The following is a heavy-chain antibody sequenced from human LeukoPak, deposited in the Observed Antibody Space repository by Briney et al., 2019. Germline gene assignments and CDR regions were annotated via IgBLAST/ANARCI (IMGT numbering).Heavy chain of an antibody. CDR1: GGSISSSYYY. J-gene: IGHJ6*03. V-gene: IGHV4-39*01. CDR3: ARHWDYYYYVDV. Sequence: SETLSLTCSVPGGSISSSYYYWGWIRQPPGKGLEWIGSIYYSGRTYYNPSLKSRVTISVDTSKNQFSLKLSSVTAADTAVYYCARHWDYYYYVDVWGKGTTVTISS. D-gene: IGHD3-16*01. CDR2: IYYSGRT.